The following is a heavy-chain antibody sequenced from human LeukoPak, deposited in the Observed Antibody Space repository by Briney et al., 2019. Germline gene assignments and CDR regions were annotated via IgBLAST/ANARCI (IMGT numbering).Heavy chain of an antibody. Sequence: GGSLRLSCAASGFTFSSYAMSWVRQAPGKGLECVSAIGGSGSSTYYAGSVKGRFTISRDNSKNTLYLQMNSLRAEDTAVYYCAKSDTSGPTAHDYWGQGTLVTVSS. D-gene: IGHD3-22*01. J-gene: IGHJ4*02. CDR2: IGGSGSST. V-gene: IGHV3-23*01. CDR3: AKSDTSGPTAHDY. CDR1: GFTFSSYA.